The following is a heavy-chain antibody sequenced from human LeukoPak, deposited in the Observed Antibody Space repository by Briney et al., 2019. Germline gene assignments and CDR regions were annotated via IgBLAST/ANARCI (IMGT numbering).Heavy chain of an antibody. V-gene: IGHV1-69*05. Sequence: SVKVSCKASGGTFSSYAISWVRQAPGQGLEWMGEIIPIFGTANYAQKFQGRVTITTDESTSTAYMEPSSLRSEDTAVYYCARVRYCTNGVCRWFDPWGQGTLVTVSS. D-gene: IGHD2-8*01. CDR1: GGTFSSYA. CDR3: ARVRYCTNGVCRWFDP. J-gene: IGHJ5*02. CDR2: IIPIFGTA.